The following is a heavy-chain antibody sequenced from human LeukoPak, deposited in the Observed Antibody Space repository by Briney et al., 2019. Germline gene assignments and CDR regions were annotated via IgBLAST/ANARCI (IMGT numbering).Heavy chain of an antibody. CDR3: VSGFLQWLY. Sequence: GGSLRLSCAASGFIYGGYWMSWVRQAPGRGLEWVANTNPDGSIKYYVDSVNGRFTISRDNAKNSLYLQMNSLRAEDTAVYYCVSGFLQWLYWGQGTLVTVSS. V-gene: IGHV3-7*01. J-gene: IGHJ4*02. CDR2: TNPDGSIK. D-gene: IGHD3-3*01. CDR1: GFIYGGYW.